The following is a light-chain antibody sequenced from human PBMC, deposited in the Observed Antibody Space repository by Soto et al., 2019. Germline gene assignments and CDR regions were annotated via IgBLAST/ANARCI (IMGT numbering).Light chain of an antibody. CDR3: QQYGSSIT. CDR2: GAS. J-gene: IGKJ5*01. CDR1: QSVSNNY. Sequence: EIVVTQSPGTLSLSPGERATLSCRASQSVSNNYLAWYQQKPGQAPRLLIYGASSRATGIPDRFSGSGSGTDFTLTISRLEPEDFAVYYCQQYGSSITFGQGTRLEIK. V-gene: IGKV3-20*01.